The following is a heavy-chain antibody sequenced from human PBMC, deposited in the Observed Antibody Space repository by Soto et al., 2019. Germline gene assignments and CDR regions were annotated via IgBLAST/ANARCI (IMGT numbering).Heavy chain of an antibody. CDR2: IYYSGST. J-gene: IGHJ5*02. CDR1: GGSISSGGYY. V-gene: IGHV4-31*03. D-gene: IGHD2-2*01. CDR3: ARGRYCSSTSCYAYNWFDP. Sequence: SETLSLTCTVSGGSISSGGYYWSWIRQHPGKGLEWIGYIYYSGSTYYNPSLKSRVTISVDTSKNQFSLKLSSVTAADTAVYYCARGRYCSSTSCYAYNWFDPWGQGTLVTVSS.